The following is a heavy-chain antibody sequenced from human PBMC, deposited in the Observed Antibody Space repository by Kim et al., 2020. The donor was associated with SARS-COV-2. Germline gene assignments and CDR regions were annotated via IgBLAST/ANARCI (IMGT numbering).Heavy chain of an antibody. D-gene: IGHD3-10*01. CDR1: GFPFSNAW. J-gene: IGHJ4*02. CDR2: IKTRSDGGTT. V-gene: IGHV3-15*01. Sequence: GGSLRLSCAASGFPFSNAWMNWVRQVPGKGLEWVGRIKTRSDGGTTDYAAPVKGRFTISRDDSTNTLYLQMNSLKNEYTAVYYCTTPLLWFGDSYPNSWGQGTLVTVSS. CDR3: TTPLLWFGDSYPNS.